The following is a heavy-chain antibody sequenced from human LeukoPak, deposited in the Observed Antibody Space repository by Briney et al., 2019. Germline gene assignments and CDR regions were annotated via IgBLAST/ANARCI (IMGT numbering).Heavy chain of an antibody. Sequence: GGSLRLSCAASGFTFSSYGMNWVRQAPGKGLEWVSFISSSSYIYDADSVKGRFTISRDNAKNSLYLQMNSLRAEDTAVYYCARHPVGYGGNSDDDYWGQGTRVTVSS. CDR1: GFTFSSYG. CDR2: ISSSSYI. J-gene: IGHJ4*02. CDR3: ARHPVGYGGNSDDDY. V-gene: IGHV3-21*01. D-gene: IGHD4-23*01.